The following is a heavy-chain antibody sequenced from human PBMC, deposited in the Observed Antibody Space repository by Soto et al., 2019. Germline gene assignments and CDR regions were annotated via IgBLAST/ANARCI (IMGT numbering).Heavy chain of an antibody. CDR1: GFIFSSYG. D-gene: IGHD3-16*01. CDR3: ARDPFGGDSDFDY. Sequence: GGSLRLSCAASGFIFSSYGMHWVRQAPGKGLEYVSAISSNGGSTYYANSVKGRFTISRDKSKNTIFLQMDSLRAEDTAVYYCARDPFGGDSDFDYWGQGTLVTVSS. CDR2: ISSNGGST. V-gene: IGHV3-64*01. J-gene: IGHJ4*02.